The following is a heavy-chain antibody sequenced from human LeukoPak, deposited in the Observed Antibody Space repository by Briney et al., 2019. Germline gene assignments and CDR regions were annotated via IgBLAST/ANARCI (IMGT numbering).Heavy chain of an antibody. CDR2: MNPNSGTT. J-gene: IGHJ3*02. CDR3: ARVVEGAFDI. CDR1: GDTFTRYD. V-gene: IGHV1-8*03. Sequence: ASVKVSCKASGDTFTRYDINWVRQATGQGLEWMGWMNPNSGTTGNAQKFPARVTITRNTSISTAYMELSSLTSEATAVYYCARVVEGAFDIWGQGTMVIVSS.